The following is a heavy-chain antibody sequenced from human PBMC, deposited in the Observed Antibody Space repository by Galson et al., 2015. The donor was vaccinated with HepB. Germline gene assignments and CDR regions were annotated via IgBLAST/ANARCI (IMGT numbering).Heavy chain of an antibody. CDR1: GFTFSSYA. Sequence: SLRLSCAASGFTFSSYAMSWVRQAPGRGLEWVSSISGNSISTYYADSVRGRFTISRDNAKNSLYLQMNGLRAEDTAVYYCASEKDYYDSSGYTHIDYWGQGTLVTVSS. CDR3: ASEKDYYDSSGYTHIDY. V-gene: IGHV3-21*01. CDR2: ISGNSIST. D-gene: IGHD3-22*01. J-gene: IGHJ4*02.